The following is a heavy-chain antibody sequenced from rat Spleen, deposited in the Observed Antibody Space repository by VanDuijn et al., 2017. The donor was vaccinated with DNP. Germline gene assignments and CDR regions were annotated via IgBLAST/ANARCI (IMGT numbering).Heavy chain of an antibody. V-gene: IGHV2-65*01. Sequence: QVQLKETGPGLVQPTQTLSITCTVSGFSLPSYSLHWVRQTPGKGLEWMGLIRSAGYIEYNSEFKSRLSISRDTSKSQVFLKMNSVQTEDTAIYFCARHYTYWGQGVMVTVSS. CDR3: ARHYTY. D-gene: IGHD1-2*01. CDR2: IRSAGYI. CDR1: GFSLPSYS. J-gene: IGHJ2*01.